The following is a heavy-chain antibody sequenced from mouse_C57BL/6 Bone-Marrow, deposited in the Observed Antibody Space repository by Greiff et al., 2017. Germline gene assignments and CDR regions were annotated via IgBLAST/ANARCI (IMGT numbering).Heavy chain of an antibody. D-gene: IGHD2-3*01. CDR2: IDPSDSYT. CDR3: ARDGYYAGAMDY. Sequence: QVQLQQSGAELVKPGASVKLSCKASGYTFTSYWMQWVKQRPGQGLEWIGEIDPSDSYTNYNQKFKGKATLTVDTSSSTAYMQLSSLTSEDSAVYYCARDGYYAGAMDYWGQGTSVTVSS. CDR1: GYTFTSYW. V-gene: IGHV1-50*01. J-gene: IGHJ4*01.